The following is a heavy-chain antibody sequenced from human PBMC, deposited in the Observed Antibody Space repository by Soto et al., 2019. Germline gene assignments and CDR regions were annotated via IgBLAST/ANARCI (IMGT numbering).Heavy chain of an antibody. CDR1: GCTFSSYP. Sequence: GASVKVACKASGCTFSSYPISWVRQAPGQGLEWMGGIIAIFGTANYAQKFQGRLTITADKYTSTAYMELSSLRSEDTAVYYCARVWRAVVTAKRPYDYYGMDVWGQGTTVTVSS. J-gene: IGHJ6*02. D-gene: IGHD2-21*02. CDR2: IIAIFGTA. V-gene: IGHV1-69*06. CDR3: ARVWRAVVTAKRPYDYYGMDV.